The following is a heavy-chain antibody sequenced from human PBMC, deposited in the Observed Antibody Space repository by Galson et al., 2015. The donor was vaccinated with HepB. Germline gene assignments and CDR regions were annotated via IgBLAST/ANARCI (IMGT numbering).Heavy chain of an antibody. CDR1: GYSFTSYW. J-gene: IGHJ4*02. CDR3: ASSTSSWYLGFYYFDY. D-gene: IGHD6-13*01. CDR2: IDPSDSYT. V-gene: IGHV5-10-1*01. Sequence: QSGAEVKKPGESLRISCKGSGYSFTSYWISWVRQMPGKGLEWMGRIDPSDSYTNYSPSFQGHVTISADKSISTAYLQWSSLKASDTAMYYCASSTSSWYLGFYYFDYWGQGTLVTVSS.